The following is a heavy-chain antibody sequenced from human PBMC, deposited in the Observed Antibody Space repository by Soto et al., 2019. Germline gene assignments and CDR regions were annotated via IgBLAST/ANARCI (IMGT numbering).Heavy chain of an antibody. J-gene: IGHJ4*02. CDR3: ARVFTQSTGYSSGWTDYFDY. V-gene: IGHV1-46*01. Sequence: GASVKVSCKASGYTFTSYYMHWVRQAPGQGLEWMGIINPSGGSTSYAQKFQGRVTMTRDTSTSTVYMELSSLRSEDTAVYYCARVFTQSTGYSSGWTDYFDYWGQGTLVTVPS. CDR1: GYTFTSYY. CDR2: INPSGGST. D-gene: IGHD6-19*01.